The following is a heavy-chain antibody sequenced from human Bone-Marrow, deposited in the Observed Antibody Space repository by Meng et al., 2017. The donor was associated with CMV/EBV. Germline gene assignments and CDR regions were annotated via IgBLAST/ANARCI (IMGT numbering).Heavy chain of an antibody. J-gene: IGHJ6*02. V-gene: IGHV1-69*05. CDR3: ASPLSGSPYYYYYGMDV. CDR1: GGTFSSYA. Sequence: SVKVSCKASGGTFSSYAISWVRQAPGQGLEWMGGIIPIFGTANYAQKFQGRVTITTDESTSTAYMELSSLRSEDTAVYYCASPLSGSPYYYYYGMDVWGQGTTVTVS. CDR2: IIPIFGTA. D-gene: IGHD2/OR15-2a*01.